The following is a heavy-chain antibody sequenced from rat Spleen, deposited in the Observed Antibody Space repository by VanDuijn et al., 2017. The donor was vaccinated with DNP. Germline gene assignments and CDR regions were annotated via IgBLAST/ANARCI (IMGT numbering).Heavy chain of an antibody. CDR3: TRGGSAITPFDY. V-gene: IGHV2S12*01. CDR2: ISSGGNT. J-gene: IGHJ2*01. D-gene: IGHD1-4*01. Sequence: QVQLKESGPGLVQPSQTLSLTCTVSGFSLTSNGVIWVRQPPGKGLEWTAAISSGGNTYYNSALKSRLSISRDTSKSQVFLKMNSLQTEDTAIYFCTRGGSAITPFDYWGQGVMVTVSS. CDR1: GFSLTSNG.